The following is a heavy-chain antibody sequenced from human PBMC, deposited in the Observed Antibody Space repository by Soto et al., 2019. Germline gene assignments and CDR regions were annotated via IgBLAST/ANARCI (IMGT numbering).Heavy chain of an antibody. D-gene: IGHD3-3*01. CDR3: ATEARFPKDGMDV. CDR1: GGSISSGGYT. CDR2: IYHSGST. J-gene: IGHJ6*02. Sequence: QLQLQESSSGLVKPSQTLSLTCAVSGGSISSGGYTWSWIRQPPGKGLEWIGYIYHSGSTYYNPSLKSRVTISVDRSKNQFSPKLSFVTAADTAVYYCATEARFPKDGMDVWGQGTTVTVSS. V-gene: IGHV4-30-2*01.